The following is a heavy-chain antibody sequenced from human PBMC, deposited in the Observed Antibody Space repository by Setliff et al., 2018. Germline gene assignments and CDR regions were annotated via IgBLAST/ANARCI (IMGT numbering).Heavy chain of an antibody. Sequence: PGESLKISCAASGFAFNNYWMHWVRQAPGKGLVWVSRIKGDGSSTTYADSVKGRFTISRDNAKNTLYLQMSSLRAEDTAVYYCARVSARWAFDIWGQGTVVTVSS. CDR2: IKGDGSST. V-gene: IGHV3-74*01. D-gene: IGHD6-13*01. J-gene: IGHJ3*02. CDR1: GFAFNNYW. CDR3: ARVSARWAFDI.